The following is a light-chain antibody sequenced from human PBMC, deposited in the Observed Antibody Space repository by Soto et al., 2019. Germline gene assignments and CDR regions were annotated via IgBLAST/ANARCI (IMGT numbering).Light chain of an antibody. CDR1: QSVSSN. CDR2: GAS. CDR3: QQYNDWPPELT. J-gene: IGKJ4*01. V-gene: IGKV3-15*01. Sequence: EIMMTQSPATLSVSPGERATLSCWASQSVSSNLAWYQQRPGQAPWLLIYGASTRAAGIPARFSGSGSGTDFTLTISGLQSEDSAVYYCQQYNDWPPELTFGGGTEVEIK.